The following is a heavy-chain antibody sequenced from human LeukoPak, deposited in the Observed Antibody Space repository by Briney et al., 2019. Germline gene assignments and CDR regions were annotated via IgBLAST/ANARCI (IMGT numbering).Heavy chain of an antibody. D-gene: IGHD2-15*01. CDR3: ARGIGYCSGGSCYSIWDYYYYYMDV. J-gene: IGHJ6*03. Sequence: TSETLSLTCTVSGGSISSSSYYWGWIRQPPGKGLEWIGSIYYSGSTYYNPSLKSRVTKSVDTSKNQFSLKLSSVTASDTAVYYCARGIGYCSGGSCYSIWDYYYYYMDVWGKGTTVTVSS. CDR2: IYYSGST. V-gene: IGHV4-39*07. CDR1: GGSISSSSYY.